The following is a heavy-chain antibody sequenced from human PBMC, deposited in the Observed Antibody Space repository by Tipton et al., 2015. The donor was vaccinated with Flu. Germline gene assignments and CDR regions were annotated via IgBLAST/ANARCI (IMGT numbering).Heavy chain of an antibody. J-gene: IGHJ2*01. Sequence: TLSLTCTVSGGSISGYYWSWIRQPPGRGLEWIGYIYSSGRNTNYNPSLQSRVTMSVDTSRNQFSLSLTSVTAADAAIYYCARSGSYHHYYFDLWGRGTLVSVSS. CDR2: IYSSGRNT. CDR3: ARSGSYHHYYFDL. D-gene: IGHD1-26*01. V-gene: IGHV4-59*12. CDR1: GGSISGYY.